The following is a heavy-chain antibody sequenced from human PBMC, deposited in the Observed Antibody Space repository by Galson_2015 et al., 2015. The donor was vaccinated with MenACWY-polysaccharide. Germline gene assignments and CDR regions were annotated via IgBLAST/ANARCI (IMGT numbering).Heavy chain of an antibody. CDR2: ISSSSSII. V-gene: IGHV3-48*01. D-gene: IGHD5/OR15-5a*01. CDR3: ARDSVPTKNSAFDF. Sequence: SLRLSCAASGFTFSTSTMNWVRQAPGKGLEWISYISSSSSIIYYADSVKGRFSISRDNAKNSLYLQMNSLRAEDTALYFCARDSVPTKNSAFDFWGQGTLVTVSS. J-gene: IGHJ4*02. CDR1: GFTFSTST.